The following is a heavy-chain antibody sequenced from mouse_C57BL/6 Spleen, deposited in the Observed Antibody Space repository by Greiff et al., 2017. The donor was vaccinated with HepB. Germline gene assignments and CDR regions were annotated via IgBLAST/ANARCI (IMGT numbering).Heavy chain of an antibody. J-gene: IGHJ1*03. Sequence: EVQLQQSGPELVKPGASVKIPCKASGYTFTDYNMDWVKQSHGKSLEWIGDINPNNGGTIYNQKFKGKATLTVDKSSSTAYMELRSLTSEDTAVYYCARYGGYLGYFDVWGTGTTVTVSS. CDR2: INPNNGGT. CDR1: GYTFTDYN. V-gene: IGHV1-18*01. D-gene: IGHD2-3*01. CDR3: ARYGGYLGYFDV.